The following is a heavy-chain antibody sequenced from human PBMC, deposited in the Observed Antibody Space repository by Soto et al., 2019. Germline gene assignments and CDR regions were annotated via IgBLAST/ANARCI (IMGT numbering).Heavy chain of an antibody. D-gene: IGHD3-22*01. CDR1: GFTFSSYA. CDR2: ISGSGGST. V-gene: IGHV3-23*01. Sequence: GGSLRLSCAASGFTFSSYAMSWVRQAPGKGLEWVSAISGSGGSTYYADSVKGRFTISRDNSKNTLYLQMNSLRAEDTAVYYCAKDPTPNYYDSGYYFDYWGQGTLVTVS. CDR3: AKDPTPNYYDSGYYFDY. J-gene: IGHJ4*02.